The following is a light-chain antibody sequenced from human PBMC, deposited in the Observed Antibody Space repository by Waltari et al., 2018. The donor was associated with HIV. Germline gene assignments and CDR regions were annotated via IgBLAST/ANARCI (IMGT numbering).Light chain of an antibody. CDR1: QSVSSW. CDR3: QQYSAYPLT. CDR2: QAS. V-gene: IGKV1-5*03. Sequence: DIQMTQSPSTLSASVGDRVTITCRASQSVSSWLAWYQQKPGRAPKLLIYQASSLESGVSSRFSGGGSGTEFTLTISNLQAEDFTTFYCQQYSAYPLTFGGGTKLEIK. J-gene: IGKJ4*01.